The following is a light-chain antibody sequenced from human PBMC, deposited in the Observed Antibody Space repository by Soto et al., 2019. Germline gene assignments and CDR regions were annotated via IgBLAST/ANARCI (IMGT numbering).Light chain of an antibody. CDR2: GAS. J-gene: IGKJ1*01. V-gene: IGKV3-15*01. CDR1: QSVSSN. Sequence: EIVMTQSPATLSVSPGERATLSCRASQSVSSNLAWYQQKHRREPPRLIYGASSSATASTPGMCGSGCGRAVTPTTISMLSADVAVYYCQQYHNCPRTFGQGTKVDI. CDR3: QQYHNCPRT.